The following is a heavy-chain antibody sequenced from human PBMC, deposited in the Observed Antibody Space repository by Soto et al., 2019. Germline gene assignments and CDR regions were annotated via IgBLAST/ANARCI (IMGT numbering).Heavy chain of an antibody. Sequence: SETLSLTCTVSGGSISSSSYSWGWIRQPPGKGLEWIGSIYYSGSTYYNPSLKSRVTISVDTSKNQFSLKLSSVTAADTAVYYCARHDWAKPFDYWGQGTLVTVSS. CDR3: ARHDWAKPFDY. CDR1: GGSISSSSYS. D-gene: IGHD3-9*01. CDR2: IYYSGST. V-gene: IGHV4-39*01. J-gene: IGHJ4*02.